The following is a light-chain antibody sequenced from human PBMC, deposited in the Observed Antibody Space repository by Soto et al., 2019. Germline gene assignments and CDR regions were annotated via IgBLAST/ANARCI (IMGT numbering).Light chain of an antibody. Sequence: QSVLTQPPSASGSPGQSVTISCTGTRSDVGGYNYVSWYQQHPGKAPKLMIYEVSKRPSGVPDRFSGSKSGNTASLTVSGLQAEDEADYYCSSYAGSNNYVFGTGTKVTV. J-gene: IGLJ1*01. CDR3: SSYAGSNNYV. CDR1: RSDVGGYNY. V-gene: IGLV2-8*01. CDR2: EVS.